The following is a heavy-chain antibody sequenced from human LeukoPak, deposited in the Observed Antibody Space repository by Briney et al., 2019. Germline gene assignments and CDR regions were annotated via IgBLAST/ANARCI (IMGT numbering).Heavy chain of an antibody. Sequence: ASVKVSCKASGGTFSSYAISWVRQAPGQGLEWMGGIIPIFGTANYAQKFQGRVTMTRDTSISTAYMELSRLRSDDTAVYYCARARIVVVITGAFDIWGQGTMVTVSS. CDR2: IIPIFGTA. CDR1: GGTFSSYA. D-gene: IGHD3-22*01. V-gene: IGHV1-69*05. J-gene: IGHJ3*02. CDR3: ARARIVVVITGAFDI.